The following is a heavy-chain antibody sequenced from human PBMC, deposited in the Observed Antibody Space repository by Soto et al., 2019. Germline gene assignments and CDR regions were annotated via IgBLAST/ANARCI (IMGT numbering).Heavy chain of an antibody. D-gene: IGHD3-22*01. J-gene: IGHJ4*02. CDR2: ISAYNGKT. CDR3: ARDAVYYYDSSGYYYPNPFDY. Sequence: ASVKVSCKASGDTFTSYSISWVRQAPGQGLEWMGWISAYNGKTNYAQKFQDRVTMTTDKSTSTAYMELSSLRSEDTAVYYCARDAVYYYDSSGYYYPNPFDYWGQGTLVTVSS. V-gene: IGHV1-18*01. CDR1: GDTFTSYS.